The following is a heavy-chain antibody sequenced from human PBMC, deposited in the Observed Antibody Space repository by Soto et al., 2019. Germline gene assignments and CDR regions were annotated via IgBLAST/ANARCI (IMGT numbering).Heavy chain of an antibody. V-gene: IGHV3-15*07. CDR1: GFTFSNAW. CDR3: TTDPTPLAYYDSSGYHRALDY. Sequence: GGSLRLSCAASGFTFSNAWMNWVRQAPGKGLEWVGRIKSKTDGGTTDYAAPVKGRFTISRDDSKNTLYLQMNSLKTEDTAVYYCTTDPTPLAYYDSSGYHRALDYWGQGTLVTVSS. D-gene: IGHD3-22*01. J-gene: IGHJ4*02. CDR2: IKSKTDGGTT.